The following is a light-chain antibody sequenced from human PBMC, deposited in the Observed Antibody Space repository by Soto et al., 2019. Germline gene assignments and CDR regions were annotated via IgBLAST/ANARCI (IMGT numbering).Light chain of an antibody. CDR1: SSDIGGYNY. Sequence: QSALTHPASVSGSPGQSITISCTGSSSDIGGYNYVSWYQQHPGTVPKLMIYDVTNRPSGVSTRFSGSKSGNTASLTISGLQTEDEADYYCSSYASDTTVVFGGGTKLTVL. J-gene: IGLJ2*01. V-gene: IGLV2-14*03. CDR2: DVT. CDR3: SSYASDTTVV.